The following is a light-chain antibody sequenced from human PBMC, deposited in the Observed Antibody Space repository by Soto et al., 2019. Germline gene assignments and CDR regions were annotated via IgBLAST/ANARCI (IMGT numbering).Light chain of an antibody. Sequence: DIPLTQSPSFLSASVGDRVTITCRASQGISTYLAWYQQKPGKAPKLLIYAASTLQGGVPSRFSGSGSGTEFTLTISSLQPEDFATYYCQQLNNYPPTFGGGTKVEIK. V-gene: IGKV1-9*01. J-gene: IGKJ4*01. CDR1: QGISTY. CDR2: AAS. CDR3: QQLNNYPPT.